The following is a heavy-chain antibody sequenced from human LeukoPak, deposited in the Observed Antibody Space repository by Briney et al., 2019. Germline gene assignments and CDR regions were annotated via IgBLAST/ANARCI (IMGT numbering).Heavy chain of an antibody. J-gene: IGHJ3*02. Sequence: GGSLRLSCAASGFTFSNFAMAWVRQVPEKGLEWVSFIRGGGAGAHYADSMRGRFTISRDNSKNTLYLEMNSLRADDTAVYYCAKASYSYGNDAFDIWGQGTKVTVSS. CDR2: IRGGGAGA. CDR1: GFTFSNFA. CDR3: AKASYSYGNDAFDI. V-gene: IGHV3-23*01. D-gene: IGHD3-16*02.